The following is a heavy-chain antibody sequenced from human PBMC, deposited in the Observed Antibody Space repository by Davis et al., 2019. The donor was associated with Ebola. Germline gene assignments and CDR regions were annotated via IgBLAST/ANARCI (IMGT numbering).Heavy chain of an antibody. CDR2: IKQDGSEK. CDR1: GFTFSSDW. Sequence: GESLKISCAASGFTFSSDWMSWVRQAPGKGLEWVANIKQDGSEKYYVDSVKGRFTISRDNAKNSLYLQMNSLRAEDTAVYYCARRIVAAHWYFDLWGRGTLVTVSS. D-gene: IGHD6-25*01. J-gene: IGHJ2*01. V-gene: IGHV3-7*03. CDR3: ARRIVAAHWYFDL.